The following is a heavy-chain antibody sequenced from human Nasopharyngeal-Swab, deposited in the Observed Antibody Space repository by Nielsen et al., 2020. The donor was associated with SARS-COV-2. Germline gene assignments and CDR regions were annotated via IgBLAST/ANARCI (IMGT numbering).Heavy chain of an antibody. V-gene: IGHV3-48*02. CDR1: GFTFSSYS. CDR3: ARDPFSGHDLTEMDV. Sequence: GESLKISCAASGFTFSSYSMNWVRQAPGKGLEWVAYISTVSFTTTIKYADSVKGRFTISRDNAKNSLYLQMNSLRDEDTALYYCARDPFSGHDLTEMDVWGQGTTVTVSS. D-gene: IGHD5-12*01. CDR2: ISTVSFTTTI. J-gene: IGHJ6*02.